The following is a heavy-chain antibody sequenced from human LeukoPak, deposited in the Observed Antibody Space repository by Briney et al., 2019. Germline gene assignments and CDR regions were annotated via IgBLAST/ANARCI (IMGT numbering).Heavy chain of an antibody. V-gene: IGHV3-43*01. CDR1: GFKLDDYT. J-gene: IGHJ4*02. CDR3: VKNAGRSVTGSVGFLDF. CDR2: ISWDTHSR. Sequence: GESLRLSCAAPGFKLDDYTIPWVRRAAGKVLEWVSLISWDTHSRYYSDSLKGRFTISRDNNRNSLYLQMNSLRREDTAPCQCVKNAGRSVTGSVGFLDFWGQGTVVSVSS. D-gene: IGHD3-10*01.